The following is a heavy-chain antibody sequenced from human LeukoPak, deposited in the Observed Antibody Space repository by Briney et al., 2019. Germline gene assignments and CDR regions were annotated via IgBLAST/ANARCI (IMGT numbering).Heavy chain of an antibody. CDR1: GGSISSGGYY. V-gene: IGHV4-31*03. CDR2: IYYSGST. CDR3: ARDPPGLLQP. D-gene: IGHD2-15*01. J-gene: IGHJ5*02. Sequence: PSETLSLTCTVSGGSISSGGYYWSWIRQHPGKGLEWIGYIYYSGSTYYNPSLKSRVTISVDTSKNQFSLKLSSETAADTAVYYCARDPPGLLQPWGQGTLVTVSS.